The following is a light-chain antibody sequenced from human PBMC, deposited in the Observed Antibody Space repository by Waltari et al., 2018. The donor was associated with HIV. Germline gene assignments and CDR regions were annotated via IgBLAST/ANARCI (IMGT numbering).Light chain of an antibody. V-gene: IGKV1-17*01. J-gene: IGKJ2*01. CDR3: LHYKSVPYT. CDR1: QGIRSY. Sequence: IQMTQSPSSLSASAGDTVTITCRASQGIRSYLNWYQQRPGKPPKRLIYATSTLDSGVPSRFSGGGSGTDFTLTISSLQPEDFATYYCLHYKSVPYTFGQGTKVEI. CDR2: ATS.